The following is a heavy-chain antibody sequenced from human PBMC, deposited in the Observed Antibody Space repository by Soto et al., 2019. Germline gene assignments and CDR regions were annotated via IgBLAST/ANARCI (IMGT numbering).Heavy chain of an antibody. V-gene: IGHV1-3*01. D-gene: IGHD3-3*01. J-gene: IGHJ3*02. CDR3: ASNYDFWSGPDAFDI. CDR1: GYTFTSYA. CDR2: INAGNGNT. Sequence: GASVKVSCKASGYTFTSYAMHCVRQAPGQRLEWMGWINAGNGNTKYSQKFQGRVTITRDTSASTAYMELSSLRSEDTAVYYCASNYDFWSGPDAFDIWGQGTMVTVSS.